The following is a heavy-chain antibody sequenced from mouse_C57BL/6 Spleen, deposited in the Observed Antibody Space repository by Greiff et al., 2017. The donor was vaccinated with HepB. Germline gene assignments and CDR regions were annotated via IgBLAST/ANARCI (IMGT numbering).Heavy chain of an antibody. V-gene: IGHV1-69*01. Sequence: QVQLQQPGAELVMPGASVKLSCKASGYTFTSYWMHWVKQRPGQGLEWIGEIDPSDSYTNYNQKFKGKSTLTVDKSSSTAYMQLSSLTSEDSAVYYCASYDSFAYWGQGTLVTVSA. CDR3: ASYDSFAY. CDR2: IDPSDSYT. J-gene: IGHJ3*01. D-gene: IGHD2-4*01. CDR1: GYTFTSYW.